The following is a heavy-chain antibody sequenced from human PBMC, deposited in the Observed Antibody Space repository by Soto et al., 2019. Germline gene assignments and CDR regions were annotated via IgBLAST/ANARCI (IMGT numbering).Heavy chain of an antibody. J-gene: IGHJ6*02. Sequence: QVQLVQSGAEVKKPGSSVKVSCKASGGTFSSYAISWVRQAPGQGLEWMGGIIPILGTANYAQKFQGRVTITADESTSTAYKELSRLRSEDASVYYCARSHPLYRYGYVVDYYYYYGMDVWGQGTTVTVSS. CDR3: ARSHPLYRYGYVVDYYYYYGMDV. CDR2: IIPILGTA. CDR1: GGTFSSYA. D-gene: IGHD5-18*01. V-gene: IGHV1-69*01.